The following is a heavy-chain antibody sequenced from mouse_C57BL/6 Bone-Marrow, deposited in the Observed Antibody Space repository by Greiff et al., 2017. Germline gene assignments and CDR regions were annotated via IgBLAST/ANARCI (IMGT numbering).Heavy chain of an antibody. J-gene: IGHJ4*01. CDR2: ISDGGSYT. Sequence: EVKLMESGGGLVKPGGSLKLSCAASGFTFSSYAMSWVRQTPEKRLEWVATISDGGSYTYYPDNVKGRFTISRDNAKNNLYLQMSHLKSEDTAMYYGARDRRFYYAMDDWGQGTSVTVSS. CDR1: GFTFSSYA. V-gene: IGHV5-4*01. CDR3: ARDRRFYYAMDD.